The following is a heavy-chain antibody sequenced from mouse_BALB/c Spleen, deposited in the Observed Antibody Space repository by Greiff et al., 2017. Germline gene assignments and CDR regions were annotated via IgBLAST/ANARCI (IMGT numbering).Heavy chain of an antibody. J-gene: IGHJ3*01. V-gene: IGHV1-67*01. Sequence: VQLQQSGPELVRPGVSVKISCKGSSYTFTDYAMHWVKQSHAKSLEWIGVISTYYGNTNYKQKFKGKATMTVDKSSSTAYMELARLTSEDSAVYYCATGPFAYWGQGTLVTVSA. CDR3: ATGPFAY. CDR2: ISTYYGNT. CDR1: SYTFTDYA.